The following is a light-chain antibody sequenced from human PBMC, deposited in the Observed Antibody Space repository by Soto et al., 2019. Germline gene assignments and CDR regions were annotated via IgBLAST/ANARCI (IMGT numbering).Light chain of an antibody. CDR1: SSNIGAGYD. J-gene: IGLJ2*01. Sequence: QAVVTQPPSVSEAPGQRVTISCTGSSSNIGAGYDVHWYQQLPGTAPKLLIYGNSNRPSGVPDRFSGSKSGTSASLAITGLQAEDEADYYCQSYDSSLSGVFGGGTKLTVL. V-gene: IGLV1-40*01. CDR2: GNS. CDR3: QSYDSSLSGV.